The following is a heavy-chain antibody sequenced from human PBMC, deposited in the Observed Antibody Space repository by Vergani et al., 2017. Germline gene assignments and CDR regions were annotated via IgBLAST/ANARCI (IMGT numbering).Heavy chain of an antibody. CDR1: GGSISSGGYY. J-gene: IGHJ5*02. V-gene: IGHV4-31*03. CDR3: ARILMITFGGVIVTPTWFDP. Sequence: QVQLQESGPGLVKPSQPLSLTCTVSGGSISSGGYYWSWIRQHPGKGLEWIGYIYYSGSTYYNPSLTSRVTISVDTSKNQFSLKLSSVTAADTAVYYCARILMITFGGVIVTPTWFDPWGQGTLVTVSS. CDR2: IYYSGST. D-gene: IGHD3-16*02.